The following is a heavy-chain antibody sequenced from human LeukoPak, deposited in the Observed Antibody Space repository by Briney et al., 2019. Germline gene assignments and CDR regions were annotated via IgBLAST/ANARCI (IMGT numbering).Heavy chain of an antibody. J-gene: IGHJ4*02. V-gene: IGHV3-23*01. Sequence: GGSLILSCAASGFTFSSFAMTWVRQAPGKGLEWVSSISGSGGSKYYADSVQGRFTISRDNSKNTLYLQMNSLRAEDTAVYYCAKYLGSGTSFDDWGQGTLVTVSS. CDR1: GFTFSSFA. CDR2: ISGSGGSK. CDR3: AKYLGSGTSFDD. D-gene: IGHD3-10*01.